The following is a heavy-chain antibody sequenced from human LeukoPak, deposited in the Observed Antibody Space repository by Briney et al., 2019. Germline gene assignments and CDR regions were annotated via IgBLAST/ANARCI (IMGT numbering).Heavy chain of an antibody. CDR3: ARQGYYDSPEVDY. Sequence: SETLSLTCTVSGGSISSSSYYWGWIRQPPGKGLEWIGSIYYSGSTYYNPSLKSRVTISVDTSKNQFSLKLSSVTAADTAVYYCARQGYYDSPEVDYWGQGTLVTVSS. D-gene: IGHD3-22*01. V-gene: IGHV4-39*01. CDR2: IYYSGST. CDR1: GGSISSSSYY. J-gene: IGHJ4*02.